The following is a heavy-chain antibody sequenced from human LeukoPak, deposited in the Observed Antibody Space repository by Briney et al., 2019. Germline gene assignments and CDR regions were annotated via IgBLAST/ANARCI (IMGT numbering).Heavy chain of an antibody. V-gene: IGHV1-24*01. CDR2: FDPEDGET. D-gene: IGHD1-26*01. Sequence: GATVKVSCKVSGYTLTELSMHWVRQAPGKGLEWMGGFDPEDGETIYAQKFQGRVTMTGDTSTDTAYMELSSLRSEDTAVYYCATGHLYSGIDYWGQGTLVTVSS. J-gene: IGHJ4*02. CDR3: ATGHLYSGIDY. CDR1: GYTLTELS.